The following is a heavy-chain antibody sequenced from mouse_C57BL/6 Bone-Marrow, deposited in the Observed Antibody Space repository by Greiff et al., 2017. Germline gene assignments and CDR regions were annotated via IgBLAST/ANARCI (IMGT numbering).Heavy chain of an antibody. Sequence: QVQLQQPGAELVMPGASVKLSCKASGYTFTSYWMHWVKQRPGHGLEWIGELDPSDSYTNYNQKFKGKSTLTVDKSSSTAYMQLSSLTSEDSAVYYCARGDGNFDYWGQGTTLTVSS. CDR1: GYTFTSYW. D-gene: IGHD2-1*01. CDR3: ARGDGNFDY. J-gene: IGHJ2*01. V-gene: IGHV1-69*01. CDR2: LDPSDSYT.